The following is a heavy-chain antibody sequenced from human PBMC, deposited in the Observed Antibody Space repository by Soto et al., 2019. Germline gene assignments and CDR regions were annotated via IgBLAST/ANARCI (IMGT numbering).Heavy chain of an antibody. CDR3: AHEYGETSWTDDAFDV. CDR1: GFSFSADGVG. V-gene: IGHV2-5*01. CDR2: IYWNGDT. Sequence: QITLKESGPTLVKPTQTLTLTCLFSGFSFSADGVGVGWIRQTPGKALGWLALIYWNGDTRYSPSLKSRLTITKDTYNNQVVLTMNNMDPVDTSTYYCAHEYGETSWTDDAFDVWGQGTEVTVSS. J-gene: IGHJ3*01. D-gene: IGHD2-2*01.